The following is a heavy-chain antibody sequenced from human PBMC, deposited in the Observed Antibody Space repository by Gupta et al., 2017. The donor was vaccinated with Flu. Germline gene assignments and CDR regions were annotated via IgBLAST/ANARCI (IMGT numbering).Heavy chain of an antibody. J-gene: IGHJ3*01. CDR2: IKSGGGPS. CDR3: TAGLCSSEKCHWDDAFVV. V-gene: IGHV3-15*01. D-gene: IGHD2-2*01. CDR1: GISFSNAW. Sequence: EVQLVESGGGLAKPGGSLRLSCAASGISFSNAWLTWVRQDPGKGLVWVGRIKSGGGPSDYAAPVKGRFAISREDSKNTAYLQMNSLIAEDTAVYFCTAGLCSSEKCHWDDAFVVWGQGTMVTVSS.